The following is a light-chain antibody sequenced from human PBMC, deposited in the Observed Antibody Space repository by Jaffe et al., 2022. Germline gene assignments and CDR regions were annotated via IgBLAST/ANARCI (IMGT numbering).Light chain of an antibody. V-gene: IGLV7-46*01. J-gene: IGLJ2*01. CDR1: TGDVTSGHY. Sequence: QAVVTQEPSLTVSPGGTVTLTCGSSTGDVTSGHYPYWIQQKPGQAPRTVIYDTTNKHPLTPARFSGSLLGGKAALTLSGAQPEDESDYYCVLFYSGNLRVFGGGTRLTVL. CDR3: VLFYSGNLRV. CDR2: DTT.